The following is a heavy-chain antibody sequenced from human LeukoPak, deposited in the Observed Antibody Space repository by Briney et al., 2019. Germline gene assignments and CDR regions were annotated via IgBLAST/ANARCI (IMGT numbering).Heavy chain of an antibody. CDR2: IIPIFGTA. V-gene: IGHV1-69*06. J-gene: IGHJ4*02. CDR3: ARGPQQLVFDY. CDR1: GGTFSSYA. Sequence: SVKVSCKASGGTFSSYAISWVRQAPGQGLEWMGGIIPIFGTANYAQKFQGRVTITADKSTSTAYMELSRLRSDDTAVYYCARGPQQLVFDYWGQGTLVTVSS. D-gene: IGHD6-13*01.